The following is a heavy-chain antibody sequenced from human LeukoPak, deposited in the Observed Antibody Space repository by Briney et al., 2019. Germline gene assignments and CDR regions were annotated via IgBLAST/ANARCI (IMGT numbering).Heavy chain of an antibody. J-gene: IGHJ4*02. Sequence: GGSLRLSCEASGFSFSSYGLHWVRQAPGMGLEWVAFIRYDGTNKYYADSVKGRFTISRDNTKNSLYLQMNSLRAEDTALYYCAKGTSSWHEFDYWGQGTLVTVSS. CDR2: IRYDGTNK. V-gene: IGHV3-30*02. D-gene: IGHD6-13*01. CDR3: AKGTSSWHEFDY. CDR1: GFSFSSYG.